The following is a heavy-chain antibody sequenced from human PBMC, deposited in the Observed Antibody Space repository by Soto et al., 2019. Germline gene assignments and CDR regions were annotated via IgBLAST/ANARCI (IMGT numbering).Heavy chain of an antibody. CDR3: ARGQYYYGSGSSYHFDY. D-gene: IGHD3-10*01. J-gene: IGHJ4*02. CDR1: GGSISSYY. Sequence: SETLSLTCTVSGGSISSYYWSWIRQPPGKGLGWIGYIYYSGSTNYNPSLKSRVTISVDTSKNQFSLKLSSVNAADTAVYYCARGQYYYGSGSSYHFDYWGQGNLVTVSS. CDR2: IYYSGST. V-gene: IGHV4-59*01.